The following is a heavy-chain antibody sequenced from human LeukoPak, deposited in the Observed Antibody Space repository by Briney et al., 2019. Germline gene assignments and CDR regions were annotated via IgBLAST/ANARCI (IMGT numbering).Heavy chain of an antibody. Sequence: GGSLRLSCAASGFTVSSNYMSWVRQAPGKGLEWVSVIYSGGSTYYADSVKGRFTISRDNSKNTLYLQMNSLRAEDTAVYYCAKTKWNIPWDYFDYWGQGTLVTVSS. CDR1: GFTVSSNY. D-gene: IGHD1-1*01. J-gene: IGHJ4*02. CDR3: AKTKWNIPWDYFDY. V-gene: IGHV3-53*01. CDR2: IYSGGST.